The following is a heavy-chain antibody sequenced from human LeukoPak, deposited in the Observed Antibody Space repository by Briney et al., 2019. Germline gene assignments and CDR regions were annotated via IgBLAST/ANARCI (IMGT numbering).Heavy chain of an antibody. Sequence: PGGSLRLSCAASGFTFGDYAMSWVRQAPGKGLEWVGFIRSKAYGGTTEYAASVKGRFTISRDDSKSIAYLQMNSLKTEETAVYYCTKESLYDSSGYYSRFDYWGQGTLVTVSS. CDR1: GFTFGDYA. D-gene: IGHD3-22*01. J-gene: IGHJ4*02. CDR2: IRSKAYGGTT. CDR3: TKESLYDSSGYYSRFDY. V-gene: IGHV3-49*04.